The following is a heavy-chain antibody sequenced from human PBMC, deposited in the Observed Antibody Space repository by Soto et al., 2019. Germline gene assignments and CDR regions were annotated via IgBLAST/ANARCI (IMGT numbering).Heavy chain of an antibody. CDR1: GFTVSSKY. V-gene: IGHV3-66*01. CDR3: ASDDVLCDGGLCDGLPLDV. D-gene: IGHD2-21*01. Sequence: EVQLVESGGGLVQPGGSLRLSCAASGFTVSSKYMTWVRQAPGKWLEWVSLVQSGGTTYYADSVKARFTISRDTSENTLHLQRDSLRVEDTAVYYCASDDVLCDGGLCDGLPLDVWCKGTTVTFCS. J-gene: IGHJ6*04. CDR2: VQSGGTT.